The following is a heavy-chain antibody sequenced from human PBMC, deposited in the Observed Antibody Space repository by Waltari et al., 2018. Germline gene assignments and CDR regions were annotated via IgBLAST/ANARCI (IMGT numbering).Heavy chain of an antibody. CDR2: ISWNSGSI. CDR1: GFTFDDYA. CDR3: AKDIGGNGGKDY. V-gene: IGHV3-9*01. J-gene: IGHJ4*02. D-gene: IGHD2-15*01. Sequence: EVQLVESGGGLVQPGRSLRLSCAASGFTFDDYAMNWVRQAPGKGREWVSGISWNSGSIGYADSVKGRFTISRDNAKNSLYLQMNSLRAEDTALYYCAKDIGGNGGKDYWGQGTLVTVSS.